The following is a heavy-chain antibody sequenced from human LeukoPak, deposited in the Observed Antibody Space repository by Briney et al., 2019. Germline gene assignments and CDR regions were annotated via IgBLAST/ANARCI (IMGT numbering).Heavy chain of an antibody. CDR1: GFTFSSYA. V-gene: IGHV3-23*01. D-gene: IGHD1-26*01. Sequence: GGSLRLSCAASGFTFSSYAMYWVRQAPGKGLEGVSGIFGSGGSTHYADSVKGRFTISRDNSKNTLYLEMNSLRAEDTAIYYCAKMKGHPLPKYYMDVWGQGTTVTVSS. CDR3: AKMKGHPLPKYYMDV. J-gene: IGHJ6*01. CDR2: IFGSGGST.